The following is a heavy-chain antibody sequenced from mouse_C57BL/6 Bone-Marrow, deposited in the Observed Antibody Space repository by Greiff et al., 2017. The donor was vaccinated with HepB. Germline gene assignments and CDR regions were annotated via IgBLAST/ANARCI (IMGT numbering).Heavy chain of an antibody. D-gene: IGHD2-10*01. CDR2: IDPENGDT. J-gene: IGHJ3*01. CDR3: TTCLLAY. CDR1: GFNIKDDY. V-gene: IGHV14-4*01. Sequence: EVQLQESGAELVRPGASVKLSCTASGFNIKDDYMHWVKQRPEQGLEWIGWIDPENGDTEYASKFQGKATITADTSSNTAYLQLSSLTSEDTAVYYCTTCLLAYWGQGTRVTVSA.